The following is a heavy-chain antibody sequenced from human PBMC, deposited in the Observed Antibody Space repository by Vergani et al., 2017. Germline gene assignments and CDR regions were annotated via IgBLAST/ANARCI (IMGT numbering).Heavy chain of an antibody. J-gene: IGHJ4*02. CDR3: ARDVGNNVDF. CDR2: ISRTSRTI. Sequence: EVKLVESGGDLVQPGGSLRLSCAASGFTFSNYAMNWVRRAPGKGLEWVSHISRTSRTIYYAAAVKGRFTISRDNAKNSLYLQMNSLRDDDPARYSCARDVGNNVDFWGQGTLVTVSS. CDR1: GFTFSNYA. D-gene: IGHD1/OR15-1a*01. V-gene: IGHV3-48*02.